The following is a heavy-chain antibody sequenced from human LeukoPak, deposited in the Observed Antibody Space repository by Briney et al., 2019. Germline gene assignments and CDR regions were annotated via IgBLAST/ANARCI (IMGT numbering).Heavy chain of an antibody. CDR2: ISGSGGST. Sequence: GGSLRLSCAASGFTFSSYAMSWVRQAPGKGLEWVSAISGSGGSTYYADSVKGRFTVSRDDPHNTLYLQMNSVRAEDTAVYFCARGGVDHYGSGTYYLMYYFDHWGLGALVTVSS. CDR1: GFTFSSYA. CDR3: ARGGVDHYGSGTYYLMYYFDH. V-gene: IGHV3-23*01. J-gene: IGHJ4*02. D-gene: IGHD3-10*01.